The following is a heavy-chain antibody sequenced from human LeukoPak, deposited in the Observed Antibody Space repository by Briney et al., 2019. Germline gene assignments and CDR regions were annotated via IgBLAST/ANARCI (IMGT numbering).Heavy chain of an antibody. CDR3: AVSGSHVY. Sequence: GGSLRLSCAASGFTFRSYDINWVRQAPGKGLEWVSSITGNGASTNFADSVKGRFTISRDNSKNTAYLQMNSLRAEDTAVYYCAVSGSHVYWGQGTLVTVSS. J-gene: IGHJ4*02. CDR1: GFTFRSYD. D-gene: IGHD1-26*01. CDR2: ITGNGAST. V-gene: IGHV3-23*01.